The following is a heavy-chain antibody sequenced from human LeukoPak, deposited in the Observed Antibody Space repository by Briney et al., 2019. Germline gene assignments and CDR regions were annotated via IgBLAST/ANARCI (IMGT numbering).Heavy chain of an antibody. V-gene: IGHV3-53*01. CDR1: GFTVSSNY. D-gene: IGHD6-13*01. CDR3: ASAYSSSWYVY. CDR2: IYSGGNT. Sequence: PGGSLRLSCAASGFTVSSNYMSWVRQAPGKGLEWVSVIYSGGNTYYADSVKGRFTISRDNSKHTLYLQMNSLRAEDTAVYYCASAYSSSWYVYWGQGTLVTVSS. J-gene: IGHJ4*02.